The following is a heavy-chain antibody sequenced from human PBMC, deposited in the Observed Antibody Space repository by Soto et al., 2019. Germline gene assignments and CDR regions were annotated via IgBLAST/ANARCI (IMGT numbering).Heavy chain of an antibody. J-gene: IGHJ4*02. Sequence: ASVKVSCKASGYTFTSYAMHWVRQAPGQRLEWMGWINAGNGNTKYSQKFQGRVTITRDTSASTAYMELSSLRSEDTAVYYCARGIFGVVMAFDYWGQGTLVTVSS. CDR2: INAGNGNT. V-gene: IGHV1-3*01. CDR3: ARGIFGVVMAFDY. CDR1: GYTFTSYA. D-gene: IGHD3-3*01.